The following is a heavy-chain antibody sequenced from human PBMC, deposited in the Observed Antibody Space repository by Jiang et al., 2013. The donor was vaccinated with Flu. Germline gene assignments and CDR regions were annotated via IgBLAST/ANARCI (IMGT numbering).Heavy chain of an antibody. CDR1: GYTFTSYD. CDR3: ARGCYDFWSGYYPYYYYGMDV. Sequence: GAEVKKPGASVKVSCKASGYTFTSYDINWVRQATGQGLEWMGWMNPNSGNTGYAQKFQGRVAMTRNTSISTAYMELSSLRSEDTAVYYCARGCYDFWSGYYPYYYYGMDVWGQGTTVTVSS. CDR2: MNPNSGNT. V-gene: IGHV1-8*01. D-gene: IGHD3-3*01. J-gene: IGHJ6*02.